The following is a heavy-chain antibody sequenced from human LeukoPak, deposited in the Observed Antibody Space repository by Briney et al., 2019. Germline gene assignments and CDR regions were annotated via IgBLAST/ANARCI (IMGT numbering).Heavy chain of an antibody. Sequence: ASVKVSCKASGYTFTSYYIHWVRQAPGQGLEWMGLINPIGGSTIYAQKFQGRVTMTRDMSTGTVYMELSSLRSEDTAMYYCARARGTTRRHDAFDIWGQGTMVTVSS. D-gene: IGHD4-11*01. V-gene: IGHV1-46*01. CDR1: GYTFTSYY. CDR3: ARARGTTRRHDAFDI. J-gene: IGHJ3*02. CDR2: INPIGGST.